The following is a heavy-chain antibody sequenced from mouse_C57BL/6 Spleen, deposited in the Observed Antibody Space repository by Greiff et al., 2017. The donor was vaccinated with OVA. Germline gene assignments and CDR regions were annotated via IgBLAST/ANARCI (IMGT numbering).Heavy chain of an antibody. CDR2: IDPETGGT. CDR3: TRGNYDYDSAY. J-gene: IGHJ3*01. V-gene: IGHV1-15*01. CDR1: GYTFTDYE. D-gene: IGHD2-4*01. Sequence: VKLVESGAELVRPGASVTLSCKASGYTFTDYEMHWVKQTPVHGLEWIGAIDPETGGTAYNQKFKGKAILTADKSSSTAYMELRSLTSEDSAVYYCTRGNYDYDSAYWGQGTLVTVSA.